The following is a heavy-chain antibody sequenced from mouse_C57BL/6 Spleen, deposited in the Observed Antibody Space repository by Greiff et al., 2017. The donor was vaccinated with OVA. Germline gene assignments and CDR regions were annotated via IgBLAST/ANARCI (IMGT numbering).Heavy chain of an antibody. CDR3: ARIYYDYDGYFDY. D-gene: IGHD2-4*01. V-gene: IGHV5-17*01. J-gene: IGHJ2*01. CDR1: GFTFSDYG. CDR2: ISSGSSTI. Sequence: EVKLMESGGGLVKPGGSLKLSCAASGFTFSDYGMHWVRQAPEKGLEWVAYISSGSSTIYYADTVKGRFTISRDNAKNTLFLQMTSLRSEDTAMYYCARIYYDYDGYFDYWGQGTTLTVSS.